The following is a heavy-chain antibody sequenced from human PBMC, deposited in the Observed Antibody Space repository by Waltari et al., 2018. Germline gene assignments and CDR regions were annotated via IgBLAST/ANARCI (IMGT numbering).Heavy chain of an antibody. CDR2: IRFDGGQK. D-gene: IGHD3-16*02. CDR1: GGLFGRQD. CDR3: ATQASISSPSF. V-gene: IGHV3-30*02. Sequence: QVQLLGSGGAGALPRGARRLSCKASGGLFGRQDMNWVRQAPGMGLEWVSLIRFDGGQKFYADTVKGRFTVSRDNSRDTLYLHMESLRSGDTATYFCATQASISSPSFWGRGTLVTVSS. J-gene: IGHJ4*02.